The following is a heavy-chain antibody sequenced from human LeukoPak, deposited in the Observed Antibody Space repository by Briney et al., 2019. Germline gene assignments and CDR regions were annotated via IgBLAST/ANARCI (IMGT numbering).Heavy chain of an antibody. Sequence: SVTVSCTASGGTFSSYAISWVRQAPGQGLEWMGGIIPIFGTANYAQKFQGRVTITEDEYTSTAYMELSSLRSEDTAVYYCARDRDNYDILTGYFGHAFDIWGQGTMVTVSS. J-gene: IGHJ3*02. CDR2: IIPIFGTA. D-gene: IGHD3-9*01. V-gene: IGHV1-69*01. CDR1: GGTFSSYA. CDR3: ARDRDNYDILTGYFGHAFDI.